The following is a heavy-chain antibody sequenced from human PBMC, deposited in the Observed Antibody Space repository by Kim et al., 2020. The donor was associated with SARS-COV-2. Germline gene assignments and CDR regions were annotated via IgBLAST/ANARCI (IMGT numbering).Heavy chain of an antibody. Sequence: GGSLRLSCAASGFTFSSYDMHWVRQATGKGLEWVSAIGTAGDTYYPGSVKGRFTISRENAKNSLYLQMNSLRAGDTAVYYCARGGYYYDSSGYSYYFDYWGQGTLVTVSS. J-gene: IGHJ4*02. V-gene: IGHV3-13*01. D-gene: IGHD3-22*01. CDR2: IGTAGDT. CDR3: ARGGYYYDSSGYSYYFDY. CDR1: GFTFSSYD.